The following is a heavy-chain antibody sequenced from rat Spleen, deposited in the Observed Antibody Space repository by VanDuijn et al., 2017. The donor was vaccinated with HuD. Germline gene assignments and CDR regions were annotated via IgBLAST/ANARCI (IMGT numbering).Heavy chain of an antibody. J-gene: IGHJ3*01. CDR3: ATAGTRVSRFAY. D-gene: IGHD1-4*01. V-gene: IGHV5-19*01. Sequence: EVQLVESGGGLVQPGRSLKVSCVASGFTFRDYAMAWVRQAPEKGLEWVASISPSGGNTNYRNSLKGRFTLSRDNAKSTLYLQMDSLRSEDTATYYCATAGTRVSRFAYWGQGTLVTVSS. CDR1: GFTFRDYA. CDR2: ISPSGGNT.